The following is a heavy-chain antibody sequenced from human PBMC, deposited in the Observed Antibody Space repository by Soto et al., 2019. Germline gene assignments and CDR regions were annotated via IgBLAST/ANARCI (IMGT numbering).Heavy chain of an antibody. J-gene: IGHJ4*02. CDR1: GYTFTGHW. CDR2: IDPSDSYT. D-gene: IGHD5-12*01. CDR3: AKGYYSGYDLAYFDY. Sequence: GESLKISCQGSGYTFTGHWISWVRQMPGKGLEWMGRIDPSDSYTDYSPTVQGHVTMSADKSINTLYLQLNTLRAEDTALYYCAKGYYSGYDLAYFDYWGQGTLVTVSS. V-gene: IGHV5-10-1*01.